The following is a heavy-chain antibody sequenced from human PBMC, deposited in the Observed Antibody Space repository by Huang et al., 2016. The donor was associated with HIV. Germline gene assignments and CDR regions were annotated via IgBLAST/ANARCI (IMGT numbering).Heavy chain of an antibody. CDR2: INHLGSP. Sequence: QVHLQQWGAGLLKSAETLSLTCAVYGGSLSGYYWSWLRPTPGKGLEWIGEINHLGSPNYNPSLKRRVPISMDGSKKQFSLKLRSISDADTAVYFCARDATKNPRGWFDPWGQGTLVTVSS. D-gene: IGHD3-10*01. J-gene: IGHJ5*02. V-gene: IGHV4-34*02. CDR1: GGSLSGYY. CDR3: ARDATKNPRGWFDP.